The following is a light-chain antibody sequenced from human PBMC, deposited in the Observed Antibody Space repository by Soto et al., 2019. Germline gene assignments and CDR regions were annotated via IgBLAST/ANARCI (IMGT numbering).Light chain of an antibody. V-gene: IGLV2-8*01. CDR3: MSYVGGNSVA. CDR1: DNDVGRYGY. Sequence: QSALTQPPSASGSPGMSVTLSCSGTDNDVGRYGYVSWYQQHPGKAPKLLIYEVSKRPSGVPDRFSASKSGNTASLTVSGLQGEDEADYYCMSYVGGNSVAFGGGTKLTVL. J-gene: IGLJ2*01. CDR2: EVS.